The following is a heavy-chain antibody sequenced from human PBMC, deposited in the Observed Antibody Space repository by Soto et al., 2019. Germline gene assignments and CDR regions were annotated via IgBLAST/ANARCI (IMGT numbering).Heavy chain of an antibody. Sequence: QVQLVESGGGVVHPGRSLRLSCAASGFAFNRYTMHWVREAPGKGLEWVALISSDGNTKYYADSVKGRFTISRDSSKNTLYLHMNSLRTEDTAVYYCARVTAELAHYYHFAMDVWGQGTTVTVSS. CDR3: ARVTAELAHYYHFAMDV. CDR1: GFAFNRYT. CDR2: ISSDGNTK. J-gene: IGHJ6*02. D-gene: IGHD1-26*01. V-gene: IGHV3-30-3*01.